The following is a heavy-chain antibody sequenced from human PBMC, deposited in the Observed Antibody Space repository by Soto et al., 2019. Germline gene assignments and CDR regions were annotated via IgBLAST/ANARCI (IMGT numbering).Heavy chain of an antibody. Sequence: LSLTCSASGPFISYGYHSWRWIRTPPGKGLEWIGNIDDRGNTSYNPALKSRLIISRDTSKNQFSLKVDSVTAAATAVYYCPIASLYGMGVWGQGTTVT. V-gene: IGHV4-30-4*01. J-gene: IGHJ6*02. CDR1: GPFISYGYHS. CDR3: PIASLYGMGV. CDR2: IDDRGNT.